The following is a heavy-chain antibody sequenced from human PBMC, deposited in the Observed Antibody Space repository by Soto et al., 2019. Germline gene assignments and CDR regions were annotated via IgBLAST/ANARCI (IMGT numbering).Heavy chain of an antibody. V-gene: IGHV4-39*01. CDR1: GGSISSSSYY. D-gene: IGHD2-15*01. CDR2: IYYSGST. J-gene: IGHJ5*02. Sequence: SETLSLTCTVSGGSISSSSYYWGWIRQPPGKGLEWIGSIYYSGSTYYNTSLKSRVTISVDTSKNQFSLKLSSVTAADTAVYYCARPYCSGGSCYAGINHWGQGTLVTVSS. CDR3: ARPYCSGGSCYAGINH.